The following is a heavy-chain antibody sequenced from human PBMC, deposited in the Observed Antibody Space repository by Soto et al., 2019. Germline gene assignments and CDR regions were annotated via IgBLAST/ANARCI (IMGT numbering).Heavy chain of an antibody. CDR2: INGGNGNT. D-gene: IGHD1-1*01. CDR1: GYSFTTYA. J-gene: IGHJ6*02. V-gene: IGHV1-3*01. Sequence: ASVKVSCKASGYSFTTYALHWVRQAPGQRLEWMAWINGGNGNTKYSQKFQDRVTITRDTSASIAYMELSSLRSEDTAVYYCARGKGMEQNYYYHGMDVWGQGTMVTISS. CDR3: ARGKGMEQNYYYHGMDV.